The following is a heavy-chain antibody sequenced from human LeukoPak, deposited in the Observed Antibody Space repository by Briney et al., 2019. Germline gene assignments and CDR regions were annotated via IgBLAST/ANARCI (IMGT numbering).Heavy chain of an antibody. CDR3: ASSSSWYYYYMDV. Sequence: GGSLRLSCAASGFTFSSYWMHWVRQAPGKGLVWVSRINSDGSSTSYADSVKGRFTISRDNAKNTLYLQTNSLRAEDTAVYYCASSSSWYYYYMDVWGKGTTVTVSS. D-gene: IGHD6-13*01. J-gene: IGHJ6*03. V-gene: IGHV3-74*01. CDR1: GFTFSSYW. CDR2: INSDGSST.